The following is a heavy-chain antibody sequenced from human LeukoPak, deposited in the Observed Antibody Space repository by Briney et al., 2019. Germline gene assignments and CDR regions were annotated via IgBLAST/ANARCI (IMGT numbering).Heavy chain of an antibody. CDR3: AKNRATGLAFYDY. Sequence: GGSLRLSCAASGFTFSSYAMTWVRQAPGKGLEWVSAISGSGSSTYSADSVKGRFTSSRDNSKGTLYLQMSNLRAEDTAVYFCAKNRATGLAFYDYWGQGTQVTVSS. D-gene: IGHD4-11*01. V-gene: IGHV3-23*01. CDR1: GFTFSSYA. CDR2: ISGSGSST. J-gene: IGHJ4*02.